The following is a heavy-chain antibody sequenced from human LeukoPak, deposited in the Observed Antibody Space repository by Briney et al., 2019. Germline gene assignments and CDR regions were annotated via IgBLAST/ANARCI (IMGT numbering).Heavy chain of an antibody. Sequence: GGSLRLSCAASGFTASSNYMSWVRQAPGKGLEWVSVIYSGGTTYYADSVKGRFTISRDNSKNTLYLQMNSLRAEDTAVYYCGSGRRNSGSYYVFDYWGQGTLATVSS. CDR1: GFTASSNY. V-gene: IGHV3-53*01. D-gene: IGHD1-26*01. J-gene: IGHJ4*02. CDR3: GSGRRNSGSYYVFDY. CDR2: IYSGGTT.